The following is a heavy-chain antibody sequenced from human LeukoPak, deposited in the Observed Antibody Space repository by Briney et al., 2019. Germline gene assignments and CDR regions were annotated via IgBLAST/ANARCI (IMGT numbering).Heavy chain of an antibody. Sequence: PGGSLRLSCAASGFTLSTYWMNWVRQAPGKGLEWVATIKQDGSEKYYADSVKGRFTISRDNAKNSLYLQMNSLRAEDTAVYYCARDRNTDFWSGYYTNYCDYWGQGTLVTVSS. J-gene: IGHJ4*02. CDR1: GFTLSTYW. CDR2: IKQDGSEK. V-gene: IGHV3-7*01. D-gene: IGHD3-3*01. CDR3: ARDRNTDFWSGYYTNYCDY.